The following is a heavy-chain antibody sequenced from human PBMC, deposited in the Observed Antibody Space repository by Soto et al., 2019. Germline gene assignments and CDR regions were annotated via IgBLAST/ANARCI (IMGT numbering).Heavy chain of an antibody. Sequence: GGSLRLSCAASGFTFSSYAMHWVRQAPGKGLEWVAVISYDGSNKYYADSVKGRFTISRDNSKNTLYLQMNSLRAEDTAVYYCARGRSYFDYCGQGTMVTVYS. CDR3: ARGRSYFDY. V-gene: IGHV3-30-3*01. CDR2: ISYDGSNK. J-gene: IGHJ4*02. CDR1: GFTFSSYA.